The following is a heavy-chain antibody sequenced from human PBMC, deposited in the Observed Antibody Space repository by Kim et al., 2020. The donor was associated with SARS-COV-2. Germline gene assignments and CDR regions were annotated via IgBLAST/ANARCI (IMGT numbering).Heavy chain of an antibody. D-gene: IGHD3-10*01. CDR2: ISYDGSNK. CDR1: GFTFSSYA. V-gene: IGHV3-30*04. Sequence: GGSLRLSCAASGFTFSSYAMHWVRQAPGKGLEWVAFISYDGSNKYYADSVKGRFTISRDNSKNTLYLQMNSLRAEDTAVYYCARDLLLWFGELLGDYGMDVWGQETTVTVSS. CDR3: ARDLLLWFGELLGDYGMDV. J-gene: IGHJ6*02.